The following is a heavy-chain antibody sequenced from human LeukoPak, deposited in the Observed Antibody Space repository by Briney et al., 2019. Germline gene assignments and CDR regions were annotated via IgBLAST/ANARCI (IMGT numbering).Heavy chain of an antibody. Sequence: GGSLRLSCAASGFMFSTYRMTWVRQAPGKGLEWVARINQDGSKKDYVDSVEGRFTISRDNPKNSLFLQMNSLRAEDTAVYYCARGSTYYDSSGQVPFDYWGQGTLVTVSS. D-gene: IGHD3-22*01. J-gene: IGHJ4*02. V-gene: IGHV3-7*01. CDR3: ARGSTYYDSSGQVPFDY. CDR2: INQDGSKK. CDR1: GFMFSTYR.